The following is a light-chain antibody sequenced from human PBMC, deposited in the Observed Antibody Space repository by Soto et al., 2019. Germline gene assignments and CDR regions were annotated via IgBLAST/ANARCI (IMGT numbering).Light chain of an antibody. V-gene: IGLV2-8*01. CDR1: SSDVGGYTY. CDR2: EVS. Sequence: QSALTQPPSASGSPGQSVTISCTGTSSDVGGYTYVSWYQQHPGKAPILMISEVSKRPSGVPDRFSGSKSGNTASLTVSGLQAEDEADYYCSSFAGNNNLVFGGGTKLTVL. J-gene: IGLJ2*01. CDR3: SSFAGNNNLV.